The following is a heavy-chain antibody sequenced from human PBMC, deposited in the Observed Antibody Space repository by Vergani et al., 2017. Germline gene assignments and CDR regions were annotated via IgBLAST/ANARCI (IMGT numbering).Heavy chain of an antibody. Sequence: QVQLQESGPGLVKPSETLSLTCTVSGYSISSGYYWGWIRQPPGKGLEWIGSIYHSGSTYYNPSLKSRVTISVDTSKNQFSLKLSSVTAADTAVYYCAILGAYCGGDCYPNYYYYYGMDVGGQGTTVTVSS. D-gene: IGHD2-21*02. J-gene: IGHJ6*02. CDR2: IYHSGST. CDR1: GYSISSGYY. V-gene: IGHV4-38-2*02. CDR3: AILGAYCGGDCYPNYYYYYGMDV.